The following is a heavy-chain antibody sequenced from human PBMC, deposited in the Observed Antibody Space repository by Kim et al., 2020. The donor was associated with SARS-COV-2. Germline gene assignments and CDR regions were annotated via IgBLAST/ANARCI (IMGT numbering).Heavy chain of an antibody. Sequence: ASVKVSCKASGYTFTGYYMHWVRQAPGQGLEWMGWINPNSGGTNYAQKFQGRVTMTRDTSISTAYMELSRLRSDDTAVYYCARDYSSSWNRAYGGWCAFDIWGQGTMVTVSS. CDR3: ARDYSSSWNRAYGGWCAFDI. D-gene: IGHD6-13*01. J-gene: IGHJ3*02. CDR2: INPNSGGT. V-gene: IGHV1-2*02. CDR1: GYTFTGYY.